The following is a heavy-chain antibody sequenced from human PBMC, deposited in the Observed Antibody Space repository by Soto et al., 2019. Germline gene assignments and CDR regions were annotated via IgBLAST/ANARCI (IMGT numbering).Heavy chain of an antibody. D-gene: IGHD3-10*01. CDR1: GGSFSGYY. J-gene: IGHJ4*02. CDR2: ITHSGST. Sequence: SETLSLTCAVYGGSFSGYYWTWIRQPPGKGLEWIGEITHSGSTNYNPSLKSRVTISVDTSKNQFSLNLNSVTAADTAVYYCARSRARGWFYWGPAPLLTVSS. CDR3: ARSRARGWFY. V-gene: IGHV4-34*01.